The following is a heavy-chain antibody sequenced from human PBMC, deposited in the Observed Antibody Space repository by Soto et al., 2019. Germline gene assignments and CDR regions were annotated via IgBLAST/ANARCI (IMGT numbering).Heavy chain of an antibody. CDR2: ISYDGSNK. CDR3: AKAFRYDSSGYYGGPIDY. CDR1: GFTFSSYG. V-gene: IGHV3-30*18. J-gene: IGHJ4*02. D-gene: IGHD3-22*01. Sequence: QVQLVESGGGVVQPGRSLRLSCAASGFTFSSYGMHWVRQAPGKGLEWVAVISYDGSNKYYADSVKGRFTISRDSSKNTLYLQMNSLRAEDTAVYYCAKAFRYDSSGYYGGPIDYWGQGTLVTVSS.